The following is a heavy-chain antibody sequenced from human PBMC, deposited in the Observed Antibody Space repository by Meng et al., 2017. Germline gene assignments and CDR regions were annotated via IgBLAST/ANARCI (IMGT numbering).Heavy chain of an antibody. Sequence: SETLSLTCTVSGGSISSYYWSWIRQPPGKGLEWIGYIYYSGSTNYNPSLKSRVTISVDTSKNQFSLKLSSVTAADTAVYYCARDLAATTTFNWFDPWGQGTLVTVSS. V-gene: IGHV4-59*01. D-gene: IGHD2/OR15-2a*01. CDR2: IYYSGST. J-gene: IGHJ5*02. CDR1: GGSISSYY. CDR3: ARDLAATTTFNWFDP.